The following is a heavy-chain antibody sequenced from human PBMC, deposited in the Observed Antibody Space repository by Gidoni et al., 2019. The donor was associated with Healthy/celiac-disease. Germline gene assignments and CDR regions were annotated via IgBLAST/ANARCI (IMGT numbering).Heavy chain of an antibody. V-gene: IGHV4-39*01. CDR2: IYYSGST. Sequence: QLQLQEPGPGPVKPSETLSFTCPVSGGPISRSSYYWGWIRHPPGKGLEWIGSIYYSGSTYYNPSLKSRVTISVDTSKNQFSLKLSSVTAADTAVYYCARGSSSWSSCFDIWGQGTMVTVSS. J-gene: IGHJ3*02. D-gene: IGHD6-13*01. CDR1: GGPISRSSYY. CDR3: ARGSSSWSSCFDI.